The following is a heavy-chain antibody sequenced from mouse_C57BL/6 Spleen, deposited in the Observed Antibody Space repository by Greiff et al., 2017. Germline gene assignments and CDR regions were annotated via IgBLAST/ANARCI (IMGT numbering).Heavy chain of an antibody. Sequence: VQLQQPGAELVKPGASVKLSCKASGYTFTSYWMHWVKQRPGRGLEWIGRIDPNSGGTKYNEKFKSKATLTVDKPSSTAYMQLSSLTSEDSAVYYGARSLANWDRNWYFDVWGTGTTVTVSS. V-gene: IGHV1-72*01. CDR2: IDPNSGGT. CDR1: GYTFTSYW. D-gene: IGHD4-1*01. CDR3: ARSLANWDRNWYFDV. J-gene: IGHJ1*03.